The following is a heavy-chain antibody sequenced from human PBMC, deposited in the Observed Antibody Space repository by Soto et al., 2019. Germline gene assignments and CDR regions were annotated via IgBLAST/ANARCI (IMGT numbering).Heavy chain of an antibody. J-gene: IGHJ6*03. Sequence: GGSLRLSCAASGFTFSSYAMSWVRQAPGKGLEWVSAISGSGGSTYYADSVKGRFTISRDNSKNTLYLQMNSLRAEDTAVYYCAKDNPQNYYGSGTYYYYYYMDVWGKGTTVTAP. V-gene: IGHV3-23*01. CDR2: ISGSGGST. CDR3: AKDNPQNYYGSGTYYYYYYMDV. D-gene: IGHD3-10*01. CDR1: GFTFSSYA.